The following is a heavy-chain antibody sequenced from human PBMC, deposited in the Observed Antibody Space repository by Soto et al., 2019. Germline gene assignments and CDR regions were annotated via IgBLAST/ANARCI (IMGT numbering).Heavy chain of an antibody. CDR3: AIGFCGSRWYYFWN. D-gene: IGHD2-2*01. CDR1: GYTFTSYS. J-gene: IGHJ4*02. V-gene: IGHV1-46*01. CDR2: ISPSDDRT. Sequence: QVQLVQSGTEVKEPGASVKVSCKASGYTFTSYSIHWVRQAPGQGLEWMGIISPSDDRTNYAQKFQGRVTMTRDTPTSTGYMELRSLSFDDAAVDHCAIGFCGSRWYYFWNWGQGTLIGVSS.